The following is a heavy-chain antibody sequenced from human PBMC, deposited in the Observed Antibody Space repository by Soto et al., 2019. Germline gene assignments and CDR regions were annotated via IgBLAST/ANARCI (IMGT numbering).Heavy chain of an antibody. V-gene: IGHV3-30*03. CDR3: ASGLATPTFHYNY. CDR2: ISYDGSNK. CDR1: GFTFSSYG. D-gene: IGHD5-12*01. Sequence: PGGSLRLSCAASGFTFSSYGMHWVRQAPGKGLEWVAVISYDGSNKYYADSVKGRFTISRDNSKNTLYLQMSSLRAEDTAVYYCASGLATPTFHYNYWGQGTLVTVSS. J-gene: IGHJ4*02.